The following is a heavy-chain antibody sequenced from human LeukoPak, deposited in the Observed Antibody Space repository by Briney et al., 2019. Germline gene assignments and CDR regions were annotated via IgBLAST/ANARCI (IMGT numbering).Heavy chain of an antibody. CDR2: IKSKINGETT. J-gene: IGHJ4*02. D-gene: IGHD3-22*01. CDR3: TKGLGSFDSSDFDD. V-gene: IGHV3-15*07. Sequence: GGSLRLSCAASGFAFNYVWMNWVRQAPGKGLEWVGRIKSKINGETTEYAAPVKGRFTISRDDSKNTLYLEMNSLTTEDTAVYYCTKGLGSFDSSDFDDWGQETLVTVSS. CDR1: GFAFNYVW.